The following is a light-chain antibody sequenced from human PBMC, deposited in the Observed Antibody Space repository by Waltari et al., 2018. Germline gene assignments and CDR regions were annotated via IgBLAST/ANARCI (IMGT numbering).Light chain of an antibody. CDR3: QQYDNLPYT. V-gene: IGKV1-33*01. Sequence: DIQMTQSPSSLSASVGDRVTITCQASQDISHYLNWYQQKTGKAPKLLFYDASNSETGVPSRFSGSGSGTDFTFTISSLQPEDIATYYCQQYDNLPYTFGQGTKLEIK. CDR1: QDISHY. J-gene: IGKJ2*01. CDR2: DAS.